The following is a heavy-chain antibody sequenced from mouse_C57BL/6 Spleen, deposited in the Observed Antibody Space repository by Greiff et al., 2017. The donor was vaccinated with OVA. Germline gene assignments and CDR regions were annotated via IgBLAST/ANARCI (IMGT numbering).Heavy chain of an antibody. J-gene: IGHJ3*01. CDR1: GFTFSSYA. Sequence: EVQRVESGEGLVKPGGSLKLSCAASGFTFSSYAMSWVRQTPEKRLEWVAYISSGGSYTYYPDSVKGRFTISRDNAKNTLYLQMSSLKSEDTAMYYCAREETAYYSNFWFAYWGKGTLVTVSA. CDR2: ISSGGSYT. D-gene: IGHD2-5*01. V-gene: IGHV5-6*01. CDR3: AREETAYYSNFWFAY.